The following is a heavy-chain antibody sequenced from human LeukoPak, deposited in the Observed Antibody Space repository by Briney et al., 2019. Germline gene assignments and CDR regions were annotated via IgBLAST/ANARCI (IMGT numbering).Heavy chain of an antibody. J-gene: IGHJ4*02. CDR2: IYPDDSDI. CDR1: GSNFPTYW. V-gene: IGHV5-51*01. Sequence: GESLQISCQGSGSNFPTYWIAWVRQLPGKGLEWMGIIYPDDSDIRYSPSFQGQVTISADKSINTAYLQWSRLKASDTAMFYCARLDYGGSEVVDYWGQGTLVTVSS. CDR3: ARLDYGGSEVVDY. D-gene: IGHD4-23*01.